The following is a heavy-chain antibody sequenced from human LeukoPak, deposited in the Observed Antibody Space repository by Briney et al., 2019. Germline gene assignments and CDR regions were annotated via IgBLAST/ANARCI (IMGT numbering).Heavy chain of an antibody. CDR3: TTDYYYDILTGYYTPLDYFDY. D-gene: IGHD3-9*01. CDR2: IYSGGST. Sequence: AGGSLRLSCAASGFTVSSNYMSWVRQAPGKGLEWVSVIYSGGSTYYADSVKGRFTISRDNSKNTLYLQMNSLRAEDTAVYYCTTDYYYDILTGYYTPLDYFDYWGQGTLVTVSS. J-gene: IGHJ4*02. V-gene: IGHV3-53*01. CDR1: GFTVSSNY.